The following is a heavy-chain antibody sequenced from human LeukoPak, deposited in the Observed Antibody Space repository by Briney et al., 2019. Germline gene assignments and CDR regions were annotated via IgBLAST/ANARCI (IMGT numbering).Heavy chain of an antibody. D-gene: IGHD4-11*01. CDR2: ISGSGGST. V-gene: IGHV3-23*01. J-gene: IGHJ6*02. CDR1: GVTFSSYA. CDR3: AKEAYSSHWAYYYYGMDV. Sequence: GGSLRLSCAASGVTFSSYAMSWVRQAPGKGLEWVSAISGSGGSTYYADSVKGRFTISRDNSKNTLYLQMNSLRAEDTAVYYCAKEAYSSHWAYYYYGMDVWGQGTLVTVSS.